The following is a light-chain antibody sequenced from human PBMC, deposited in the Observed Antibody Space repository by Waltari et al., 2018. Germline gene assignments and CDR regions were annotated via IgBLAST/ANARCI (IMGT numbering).Light chain of an antibody. J-gene: IGLJ2*01. Sequence: QSVLTQPPSMSAAPGQRVTISCTGSSSNIGAGYDVYWYQQLPGTAPKLLIYVNNKRPSGVPDRVSGSQSGTSASLAITGLQAEDEADYYCQSYDTSLNLRVFGGGTKLTVL. CDR3: QSYDTSLNLRV. CDR2: VNN. V-gene: IGLV1-40*01. CDR1: SSNIGAGYD.